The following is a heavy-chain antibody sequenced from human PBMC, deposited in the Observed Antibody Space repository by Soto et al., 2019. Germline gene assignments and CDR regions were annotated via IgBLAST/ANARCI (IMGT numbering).Heavy chain of an antibody. CDR2: IRSKAYGGTT. CDR3: TSGYCTRAENWFDP. J-gene: IGHJ5*02. Sequence: SGGSLRLSCTASGFTFGDYAMSWFRQAPGKGLEWVGFIRSKAYGGTTEYAASVKGRFTISRDDSKSIAYLQMNSLKTEDTAVYYCTSGYCTRAENWFDPWGQGTLVTVSS. D-gene: IGHD2-8*01. V-gene: IGHV3-49*03. CDR1: GFTFGDYA.